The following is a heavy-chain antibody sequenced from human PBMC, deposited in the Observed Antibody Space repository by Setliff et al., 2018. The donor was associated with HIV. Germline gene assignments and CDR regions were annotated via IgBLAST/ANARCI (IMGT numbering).Heavy chain of an antibody. CDR1: GLSVSNTGVG. D-gene: IGHD3-3*01. CDR3: AHRPGDFWSGYHGGNWFDP. Sequence: QSGPTLVNPTQILTLTCTLTGLSVSNTGVGVGWIRQPPGKALEWLALIYWDDDKRYRPSLKRRLTITKDTSKNQVVLTMANMDPVDTATYYCAHRPGDFWSGYHGGNWFDPWGQGTLVTVSS. CDR2: IYWDDDK. V-gene: IGHV2-5*02. J-gene: IGHJ5*02.